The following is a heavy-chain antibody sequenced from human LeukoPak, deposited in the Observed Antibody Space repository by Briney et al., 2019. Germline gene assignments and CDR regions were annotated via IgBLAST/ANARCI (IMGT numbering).Heavy chain of an antibody. Sequence: GGSLRLSCAASGFIFRNYAMSWVRQAPGKGLEWVSAITGSGDTTYYADSVKGRFTISRDNSKNTLYVEMNTLRAEDTAVYYCAKWGDYDILTGYYVSDLWGQGTLVTVSS. CDR1: GFIFRNYA. CDR2: ITGSGDTT. D-gene: IGHD3-9*01. V-gene: IGHV3-23*01. CDR3: AKWGDYDILTGYYVSDL. J-gene: IGHJ5*02.